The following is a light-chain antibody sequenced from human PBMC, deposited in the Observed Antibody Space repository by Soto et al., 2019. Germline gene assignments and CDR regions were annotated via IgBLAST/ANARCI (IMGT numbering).Light chain of an antibody. CDR3: QQYGSSPLT. CDR2: GAS. Sequence: EIVLTQSPAILSVSPGERATLSCRASQSVSSSYLAWYQQKPGQAPRLLLYGASSRATGIPDRFSGSGSGTDFTLTISRLEPEDFAVYYCQQYGSSPLTFGGGTKVDIK. V-gene: IGKV3-20*01. J-gene: IGKJ4*01. CDR1: QSVSSSY.